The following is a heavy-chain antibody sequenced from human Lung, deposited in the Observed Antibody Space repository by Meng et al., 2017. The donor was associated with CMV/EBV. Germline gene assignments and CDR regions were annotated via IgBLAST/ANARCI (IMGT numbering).Heavy chain of an antibody. Sequence: QRVRSGAEVKKLGASGRVSCKASGYTFTHQGISWIRQAPGQGLEWMGWISCYNGDTNYAQKLQGRVTMTTDTSTNTAYMDLRGLRSDDTAVYYCARDPSNTSGRYAYFDYWGQGTLVTVSS. CDR1: GYTFTHQG. J-gene: IGHJ4*02. D-gene: IGHD6-19*01. CDR2: ISCYNGDT. CDR3: ARDPSNTSGRYAYFDY. V-gene: IGHV1-18*01.